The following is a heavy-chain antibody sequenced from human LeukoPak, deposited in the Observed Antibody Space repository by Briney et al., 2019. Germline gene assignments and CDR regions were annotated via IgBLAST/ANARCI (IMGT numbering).Heavy chain of an antibody. CDR2: ISTSSSYI. CDR1: GFTFSSYS. CDR3: ARGYLGATLCSSSDY. V-gene: IGHV3-21*01. Sequence: GGSLRLSCAASGFTFSSYSMNWVRQAPGKGLEWVSSISTSSSYIYYADSVKGRFIISRDNARNSLYLQMNSLRAEDTAVYYCARGYLGATLCSSSDYWGQGTLVTVSS. J-gene: IGHJ4*02. D-gene: IGHD1-26*01.